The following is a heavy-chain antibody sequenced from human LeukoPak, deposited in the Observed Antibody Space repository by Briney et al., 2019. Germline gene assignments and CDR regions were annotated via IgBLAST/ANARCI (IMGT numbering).Heavy chain of an antibody. V-gene: IGHV3-20*04. CDR3: ARDNGIEYSSSEDAFDI. Sequence: GGSLRLSCAASGFTFDDYGMSWVRQAPGKGLEWVSGINWNGGSTGYADSVKGRFTISRDNAKNSLYLQMNSLRAEDTALYYCARDNGIEYSSSEDAFDIWGQGTMVTVSS. CDR2: INWNGGST. D-gene: IGHD6-6*01. CDR1: GFTFDDYG. J-gene: IGHJ3*02.